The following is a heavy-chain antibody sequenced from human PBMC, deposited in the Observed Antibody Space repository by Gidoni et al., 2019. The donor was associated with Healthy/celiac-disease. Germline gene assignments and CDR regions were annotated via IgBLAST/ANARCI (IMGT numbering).Heavy chain of an antibody. CDR1: GFTFSSYS. V-gene: IGHV3-21*01. Sequence: YGAASGFTFSSYSMNWVRQAPGKGLEWVSSISSSSSYIYYADSVKGRFTISRDNAKNSLYLQMNSLRAEDTAVYYCARSLRYYDILTGYYYYYYGMDVWGQGTTVTVSS. D-gene: IGHD3-9*01. J-gene: IGHJ6*02. CDR3: ARSLRYYDILTGYYYYYYGMDV. CDR2: ISSSSSYI.